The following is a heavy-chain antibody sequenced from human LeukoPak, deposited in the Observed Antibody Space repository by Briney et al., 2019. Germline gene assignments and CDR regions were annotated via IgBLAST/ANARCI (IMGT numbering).Heavy chain of an antibody. CDR1: GFTFSSYW. CDR2: IKQDGSEK. V-gene: IGHV3-7*03. CDR3: ARDQGKNAIYGDAYGGYYYYYGMDV. Sequence: PGGSLRLSCAASGFTFSSYWMSWVRQAPGKGLEWVANIKQDGSEKYYVDSVKGRFTISRDNAKNSLYLQMNSLRAEDTAVYYCARDQGKNAIYGDAYGGYYYYYGMDVWGQGTTVTVSS. D-gene: IGHD4-17*01. J-gene: IGHJ6*02.